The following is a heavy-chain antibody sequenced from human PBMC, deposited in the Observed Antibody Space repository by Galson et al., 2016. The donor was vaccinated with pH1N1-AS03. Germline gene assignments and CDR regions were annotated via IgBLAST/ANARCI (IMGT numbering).Heavy chain of an antibody. CDR1: GYTFAYYY. V-gene: IGHV1-2*02. D-gene: IGHD1-26*01. CDR3: ARGGGSALDS. J-gene: IGHJ4*02. Sequence: SVKVSCKASGYTFAYYYVHWVRQAPGQGLEWVGWINPSSGGTKSAQKFQGTVSMTTDTSTRTAYMELSRLRSDDTAVYYCARGGGSALDSWGQGTLVTVSS. CDR2: INPSSGGT.